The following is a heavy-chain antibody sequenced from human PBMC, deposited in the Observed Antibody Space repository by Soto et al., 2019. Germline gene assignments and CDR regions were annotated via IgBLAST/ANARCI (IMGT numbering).Heavy chain of an antibody. CDR3: ARDGWGTTVVPGYDY. V-gene: IGHV3-48*03. Sequence: EVQLVESGGGLVQPGGSLRLSCAASGFTFSSYEMNWVRQAPGKGLEWVSYISSSGSTIYYADSVKGRFTISRDNAKNSLYLQMNSLRAEDTAVYYCARDGWGTTVVPGYDYWGQGTLVTVSS. D-gene: IGHD4-17*01. J-gene: IGHJ4*02. CDR2: ISSSGSTI. CDR1: GFTFSSYE.